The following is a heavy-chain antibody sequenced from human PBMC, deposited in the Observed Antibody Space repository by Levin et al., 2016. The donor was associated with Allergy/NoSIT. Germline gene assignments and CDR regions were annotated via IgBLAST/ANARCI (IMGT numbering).Heavy chain of an antibody. V-gene: IGHV1-18*01. Sequence: WVRQAPGQGLEWMGWISAYNGNTNYAQKLQGRVTMTTDTSTSTAYMELRSLRSDDTAVYYCARKYNWNYSVGMDVWGQGTTVTVSS. D-gene: IGHD1-7*01. CDR2: ISAYNGNT. CDR3: ARKYNWNYSVGMDV. J-gene: IGHJ6*02.